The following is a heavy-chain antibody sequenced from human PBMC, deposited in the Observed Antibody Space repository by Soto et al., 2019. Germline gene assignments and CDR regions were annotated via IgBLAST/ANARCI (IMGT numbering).Heavy chain of an antibody. CDR2: IYYSGST. V-gene: IGHV4-59*11. CDR3: ARGDPLLWFGEKVYYGMDV. D-gene: IGHD3-10*01. Sequence: PSETLSLTCTVSGGSISSHYWSWIRQPPGKGLEWIGYIYYSGSTNYNPSLKSRVTISVDTSKNQFSLKLSSVTAADTAVYYCARGDPLLWFGEKVYYGMDVWGQGTTVTVSS. CDR1: GGSISSHY. J-gene: IGHJ6*02.